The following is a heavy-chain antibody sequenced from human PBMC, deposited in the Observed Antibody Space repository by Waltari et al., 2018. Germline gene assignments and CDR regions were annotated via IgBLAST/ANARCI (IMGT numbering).Heavy chain of an antibody. CDR1: GDSISTGEYY. J-gene: IGHJ3*02. CDR3: ARERGSGPNAERDAFNI. D-gene: IGHD3-16*01. Sequence: QVQLQESGPGLVKPSQNLSLTCTVSGDSISTGEYYWTWIRQSPGKGLEWLGYIYYIGSSYNNPSLKSRLTISVDTSMNQISLRLTSVTAADTAVYYCARERGSGPNAERDAFNIWGRGTVVTVSS. V-gene: IGHV4-30-4*08. CDR2: IYYIGSS.